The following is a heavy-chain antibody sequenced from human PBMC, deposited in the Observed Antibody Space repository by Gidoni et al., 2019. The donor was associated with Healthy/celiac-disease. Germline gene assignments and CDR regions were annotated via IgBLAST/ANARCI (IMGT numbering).Heavy chain of an antibody. CDR1: GGSFSGYY. J-gene: IGHJ5*02. Sequence: QVQLQQWGAGLLKPSETLSLTCAVYGGSFSGYYWSWIRQPPGKGLEWIGEINHSGSTNYNPSLKSRVTISVDTSKNQFSLKLSSVTAADTAVYYCARGRWRLRGWFDPWGQGTLVTVSS. D-gene: IGHD4-17*01. CDR2: INHSGST. V-gene: IGHV4-34*01. CDR3: ARGRWRLRGWFDP.